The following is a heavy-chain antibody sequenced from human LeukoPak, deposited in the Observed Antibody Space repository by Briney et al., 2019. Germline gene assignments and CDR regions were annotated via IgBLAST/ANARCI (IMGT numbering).Heavy chain of an antibody. CDR3: AGHDRAGMNIDY. CDR2: IYPADSDT. Sequence: GESLKISCKGSGYSFTTYWIGWVRQMPGKGLEWMGIIYPADSDTRYRQSFQGHVTISADRSISTAYLQWNSLKASDTAIYYCAGHDRAGMNIDYWGQGTLVTVSS. D-gene: IGHD3-22*01. J-gene: IGHJ4*02. V-gene: IGHV5-51*01. CDR1: GYSFTTYW.